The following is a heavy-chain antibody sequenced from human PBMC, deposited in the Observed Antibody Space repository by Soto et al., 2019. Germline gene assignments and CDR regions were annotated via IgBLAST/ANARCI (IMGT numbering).Heavy chain of an antibody. V-gene: IGHV3-11*01. D-gene: IGHD4-17*01. J-gene: IGHJ6*02. Sequence: GGSLRLYCAASGFTFSDYYMSWIRQAPGKGLEWVSYISSSGTTIKYADSVKGRFTISRDNAKNSLTLQMNSLRAEDTAVYYCARDTYGDYVYGYYGMDVWGQGTTVTVSS. CDR1: GFTFSDYY. CDR2: ISSSGTTI. CDR3: ARDTYGDYVYGYYGMDV.